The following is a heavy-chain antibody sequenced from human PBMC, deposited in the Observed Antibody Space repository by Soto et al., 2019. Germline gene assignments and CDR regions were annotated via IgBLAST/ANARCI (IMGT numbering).Heavy chain of an antibody. CDR2: IYDSGST. D-gene: IGHD3-3*01. V-gene: IGHV4-31*03. Sequence: SETLSLTYTVSCGSLSSGGYYCSWIRKHPGKGLEWIGYIYDSGSTYYNPSLESRVTISVDTSKNQFSLKLSSVTAADTAVYYCARGFLEWLSHPYYGMDVWGQGTTVTVSS. CDR1: CGSLSSGGYY. CDR3: ARGFLEWLSHPYYGMDV. J-gene: IGHJ6*02.